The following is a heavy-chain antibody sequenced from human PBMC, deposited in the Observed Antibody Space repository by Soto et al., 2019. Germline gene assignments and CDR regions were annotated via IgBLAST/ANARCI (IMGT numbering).Heavy chain of an antibody. D-gene: IGHD3-10*01. CDR2: IKSKTDGGTT. J-gene: IGHJ4*02. CDR1: GFTFSNAW. V-gene: IGHV3-15*01. CDR3: TTETYYYGSGSYYNGDYFDY. Sequence: GGSLRLSCAASGFTFSNAWMSWVRQAPGKGLEWVGRIKSKTDGGTTDYAAPVKGRFTISRDDSKNTLYLQMNSLKTEDTAVYYCTTETYYYGSGSYYNGDYFDYWGQGTLVTVSS.